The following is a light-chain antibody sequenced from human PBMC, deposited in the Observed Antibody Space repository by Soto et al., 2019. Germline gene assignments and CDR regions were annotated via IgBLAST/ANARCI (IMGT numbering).Light chain of an antibody. CDR2: DNN. CDR1: SSNIGNSY. J-gene: IGLJ1*01. Sequence: QSVLTQPPSVSAAPGQKVTISCSGSSSNIGNSYFSWYQHRPGTAPKLLIYDNNKRPSGIPDRFSGSQSGTSATLGITGLQTGDEADYYCATWDDSLSAAGFGPGTKVTVL. CDR3: ATWDDSLSAAG. V-gene: IGLV1-51*01.